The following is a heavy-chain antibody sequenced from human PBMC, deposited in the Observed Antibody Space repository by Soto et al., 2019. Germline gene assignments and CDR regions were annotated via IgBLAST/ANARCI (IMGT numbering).Heavy chain of an antibody. D-gene: IGHD2-2*01. CDR3: ARLAAATNWFDP. CDR2: ISSNSSHI. V-gene: IGHV3-21*01. CDR1: GFTFSNYD. Sequence: GGSLRLSCAASGFTFSNYDMHWVRQAPGKGLEYVSSISSNSSHIYYADSVKGRFTISRDNAKNSLYLQMNSLRAEDTAVYYCARLAAATNWFDPWGQGTLVTVSS. J-gene: IGHJ5*02.